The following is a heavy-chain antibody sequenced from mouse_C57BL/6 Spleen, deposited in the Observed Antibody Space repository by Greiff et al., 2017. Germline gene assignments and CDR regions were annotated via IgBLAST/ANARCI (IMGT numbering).Heavy chain of an antibody. J-gene: IGHJ3*01. CDR1: GYTFTSYW. D-gene: IGHD2-3*01. CDR2: IHPSDSDT. Sequence: QVQLQQPGAELVKPGASVKVSCKASGYTFTSYWMHWVKQRPGQGLEWIGRIHPSDSDTNYNQKFKGKATLTVDKSSSTAYMQLSSLTSEDSAVYYCATPLYVGYSSWFAYCGQGTLVTVSA. CDR3: ATPLYVGYSSWFAY. V-gene: IGHV1-74*01.